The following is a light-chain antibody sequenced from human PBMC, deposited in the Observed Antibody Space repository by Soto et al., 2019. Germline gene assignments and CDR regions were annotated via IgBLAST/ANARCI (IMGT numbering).Light chain of an antibody. CDR1: LSVSNRY. CDR3: QQYGGSPFIT. J-gene: IGKJ5*01. V-gene: IGKV3-20*01. Sequence: PSMTQRERTTLSCRASLSVSNRYLAWYQQKPGQALRLLIYGASSRATGIPDRFSGSGSGTDFTLTISRLDPEDFAVYYCQQYGGSPFITFGQGTRLEI. CDR2: GAS.